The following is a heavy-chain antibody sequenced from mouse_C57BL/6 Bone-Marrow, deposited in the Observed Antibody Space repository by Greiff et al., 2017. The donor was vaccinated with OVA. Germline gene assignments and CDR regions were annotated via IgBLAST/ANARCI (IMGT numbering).Heavy chain of an antibody. CDR1: GYTFTDYC. CDR3: ARRGDYGDY. D-gene: IGHD2-4*01. CDR2: INPNNGGT. V-gene: IGHV1-26*01. Sequence: EVQLQQSGPELVKPGASVKISCKASGYTFTDYCMNWVKQSHGKSLEWIGDINPNNGGTSYNQKFKGKATLTVDKSSSTAYMELRSLTSEDSAVYYCARRGDYGDYWGQGTTLTVSS. J-gene: IGHJ2*01.